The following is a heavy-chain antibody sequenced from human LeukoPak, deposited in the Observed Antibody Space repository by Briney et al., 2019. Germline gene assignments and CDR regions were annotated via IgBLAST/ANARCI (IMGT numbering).Heavy chain of an antibody. CDR1: GYTFTSYY. J-gene: IGHJ6*02. CDR3: ASPTTEPTYYYYGMDV. V-gene: IGHV1-46*01. Sequence: ASVKVSCKASGYTFTSYYMHWVRQAPGQGLEWMGIINPSGGSTSYAQKFQGRVTMTRDTSTSTVYMELSSLRSEDTAVYYRASPTTEPTYYYYGMDVWGQGTTVTVSS. CDR2: INPSGGST. D-gene: IGHD4-17*01.